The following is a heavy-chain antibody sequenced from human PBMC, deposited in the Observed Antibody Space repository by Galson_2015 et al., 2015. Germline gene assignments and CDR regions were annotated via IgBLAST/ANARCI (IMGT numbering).Heavy chain of an antibody. CDR1: GYTLTELS. D-gene: IGHD5-12*01. Sequence: SVKVSCKVSGYTLTELSMHWVRQAPGKGLEWMGGFDPEDGETIYARKFQGRVTMTEDTSTDTAYMELSSLRSEDTAVYYSVSRGYDNDAFDIWGQGTMVTVSS. CDR3: VSRGYDNDAFDI. J-gene: IGHJ3*02. V-gene: IGHV1-24*01. CDR2: FDPEDGET.